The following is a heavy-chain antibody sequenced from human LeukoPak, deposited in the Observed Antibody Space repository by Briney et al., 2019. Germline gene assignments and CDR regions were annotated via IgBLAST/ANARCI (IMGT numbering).Heavy chain of an antibody. CDR3: AKRGVVIRVFLVGFHKEASYFDS. V-gene: IGHV3-23*01. Sequence: GGSLRLFCAVSGISLRKYGMRWVRQVPGKGLDWVAGISGSGGNTYYADSMQYLFTISRDNSKNTLYLQMNSLRAEDTAVYCCAKRGVVIRVFLVGFHKEASYFDSWGQGALVTVSP. J-gene: IGHJ4*02. D-gene: IGHD3-10*01. CDR2: ISGSGGNT. CDR1: GISLRKYG.